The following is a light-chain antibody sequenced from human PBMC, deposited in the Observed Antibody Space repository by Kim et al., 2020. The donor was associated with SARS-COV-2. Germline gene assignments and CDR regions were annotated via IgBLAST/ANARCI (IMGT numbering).Light chain of an antibody. V-gene: IGLV3-19*01. CDR2: EKN. CDR1: SLRSYY. J-gene: IGLJ3*02. Sequence: SSELTQDPAVSVALGQTVRITCQGDSLRSYYASWYQQKPGQAPVLVIYEKNNRPSGIPDRFSGSSSGNTASLTITGARAEDEADYYCNSRESGVNHVVFGGGTQLTGL. CDR3: NSRESGVNHVV.